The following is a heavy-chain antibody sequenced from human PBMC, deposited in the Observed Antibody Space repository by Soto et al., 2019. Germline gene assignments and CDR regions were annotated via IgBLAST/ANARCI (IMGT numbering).Heavy chain of an antibody. CDR3: ARASNKRGNIYGPDY. J-gene: IGHJ4*02. D-gene: IGHD5-18*01. CDR2: INHSGST. CDR1: GGSFSGYY. Sequence: QVQLQQWGAGLLKPSETLSLTCAVYGGSFSGYYWSWIRQPPGKGLEWIGEINHSGSTNYNPSLKSRISKAVDTSKNQFSLKLSSVTAADTAVYYCARASNKRGNIYGPDYWGQGPLVTVSS. V-gene: IGHV4-34*01.